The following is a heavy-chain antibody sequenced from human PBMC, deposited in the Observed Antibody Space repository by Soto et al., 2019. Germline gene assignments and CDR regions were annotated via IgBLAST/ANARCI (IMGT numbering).Heavy chain of an antibody. D-gene: IGHD6-19*01. V-gene: IGHV4-4*02. J-gene: IGHJ3*02. CDR1: GGSISSSNW. CDR3: ARDSGAGSVAATEAFDI. Sequence: SETLSLTCAVSGGSISSSNWWSWVRQPPGKGLEWIGEIYHSGSTNYNPSLKSRVTISVDKSKNQFSLKLSSVTAADTAVYYCARDSGAGSVAATEAFDIWGQGTMVTVSS. CDR2: IYHSGST.